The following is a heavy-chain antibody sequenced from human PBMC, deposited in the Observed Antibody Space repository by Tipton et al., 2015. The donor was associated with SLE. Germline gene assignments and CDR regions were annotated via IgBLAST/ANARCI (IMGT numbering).Heavy chain of an antibody. Sequence: SLRLSCAASGFTFSSYAMHWVRQAPGKGLEWVAVISYDGSNKYYADSVKGRFTISRDNSKNTLYLQMNSLRAEDTAVYYCARGYSSSFFDYWGQGTLVTVSS. CDR1: GFTFSSYA. CDR2: ISYDGSNK. J-gene: IGHJ4*02. V-gene: IGHV3-30-3*01. CDR3: ARGYSSSFFDY. D-gene: IGHD6-13*01.